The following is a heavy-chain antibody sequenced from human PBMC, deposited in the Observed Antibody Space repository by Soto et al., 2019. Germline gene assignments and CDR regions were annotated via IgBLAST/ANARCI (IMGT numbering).Heavy chain of an antibody. CDR2: INVYNDRT. CDR1: GYSFTSYS. D-gene: IGHD4-17*01. Sequence: QVQLVQSGAEVKKPGASVKVSCKASGYSFTSYSISWVRQAPGQGLEWMGWINVYNDRTNYAQNLQGRVTLTTDRSRTTAYMELRSLTSGDTAVYYWAREWGYGDYQDAAFDIWGQGTLVTVSS. V-gene: IGHV1-18*01. J-gene: IGHJ3*02. CDR3: AREWGYGDYQDAAFDI.